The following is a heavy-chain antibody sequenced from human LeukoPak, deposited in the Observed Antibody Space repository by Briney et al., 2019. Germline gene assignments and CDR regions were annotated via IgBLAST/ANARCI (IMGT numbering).Heavy chain of an antibody. V-gene: IGHV1-24*01. CDR1: GYTLTELS. J-gene: IGHJ5*02. CDR3: ATTVGPYDWFDP. Sequence: ASVKVSCKVSGYTLTELSMHWVRQAPGKGLEWMGGFDPEDGETIYAQKFQGRVTMTEDASTVTAYMELSSLRSEDTAVYYCATTVGPYDWFDPWGQGTLVTVSS. D-gene: IGHD4-17*01. CDR2: FDPEDGET.